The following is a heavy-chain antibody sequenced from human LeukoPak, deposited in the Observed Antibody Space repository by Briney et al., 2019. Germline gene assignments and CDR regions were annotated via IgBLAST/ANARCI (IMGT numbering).Heavy chain of an antibody. Sequence: SETLSLTCTVSGGSSSSYYWSWIRQPPGKGLEWIGEINHSGSTNYNPSLKSRVTISVDTSKNQFSLKLSSVTAADTAVYYCARRKVGATHWGQGTLVTVSS. CDR3: ARRKVGATH. J-gene: IGHJ4*02. CDR2: INHSGST. CDR1: GGSSSSYY. V-gene: IGHV4-34*01. D-gene: IGHD1-26*01.